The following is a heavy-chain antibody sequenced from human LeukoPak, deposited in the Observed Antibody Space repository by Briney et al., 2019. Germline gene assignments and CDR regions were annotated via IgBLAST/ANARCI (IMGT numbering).Heavy chain of an antibody. Sequence: PGGSLRHSCEGSGFTFGDYGMSWVREAPGKGPEWVAGISWNSDSTGYPDSVKGRFTISRDNAKNSLYLQMNSLRVEDTALYYCARDRRGITGTEWFDPWGQGTLVTVSS. CDR1: GFTFGDYG. CDR3: ARDRRGITGTEWFDP. D-gene: IGHD1-20*01. V-gene: IGHV3-20*04. J-gene: IGHJ5*02. CDR2: ISWNSDST.